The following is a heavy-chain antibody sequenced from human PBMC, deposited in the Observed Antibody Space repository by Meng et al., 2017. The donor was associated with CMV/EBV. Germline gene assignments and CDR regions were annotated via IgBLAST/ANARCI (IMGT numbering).Heavy chain of an antibody. D-gene: IGHD3-3*01. CDR1: GGSITSGDDY. CDR2: IYYSGYT. CDR3: ATNGPYYDFWSGQDY. V-gene: IGHV4-30-4*08. J-gene: IGHJ4*02. Sequence: CTVSGGSITSGDDYWSWTRQPPGKGLEWIGYIYYSGYTYYNPSLKSRVSIPVDTSKNQSSLKLSSVTAADTAVYYCATNGPYYDFWSGQDYWGQGTLVTVSS.